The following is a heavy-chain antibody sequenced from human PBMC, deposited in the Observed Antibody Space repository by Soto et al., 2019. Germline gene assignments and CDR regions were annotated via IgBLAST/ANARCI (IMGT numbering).Heavy chain of an antibody. D-gene: IGHD2-15*01. J-gene: IGHJ5*02. CDR3: ARRCGGSCSRWDWFHP. V-gene: IGHV1-69*01. CDR1: GGTFSSYA. Sequence: QVQLVQSGAEVKKPGSSVKVSCKASGGTFSSYALSWVRKAPGQGLEWMGGIIPIIGTANYAQKFQGRVTITADESTSTAYMELSSLRSEDTAVYYCARRCGGSCSRWDWFHPWGQGTLVTVSS. CDR2: IIPIIGTA.